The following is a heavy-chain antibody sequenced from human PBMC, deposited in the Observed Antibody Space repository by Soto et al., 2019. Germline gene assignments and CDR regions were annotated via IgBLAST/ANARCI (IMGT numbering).Heavy chain of an antibody. D-gene: IGHD6-6*01. CDR3: ARDGVYSSSSGGSFGYYYYYGMDV. V-gene: IGHV1-69*13. CDR1: GGTFSSYA. Sequence: GASVKVSCKASGGTFSSYAISRVRQAPGQGLEWMGGIIPIFGTANYAQKFQGRVTITADESTSTAYMELSSLRSEDTAVYYCARDGVYSSSSGGSFGYYYYYGMDVWGQGTTVTVSS. CDR2: IIPIFGTA. J-gene: IGHJ6*02.